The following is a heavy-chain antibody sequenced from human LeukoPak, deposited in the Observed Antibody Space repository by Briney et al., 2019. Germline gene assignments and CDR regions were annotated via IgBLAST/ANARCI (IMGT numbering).Heavy chain of an antibody. CDR3: ARVSFGRFFYYYYMDV. D-gene: IGHD3-16*01. V-gene: IGHV4-34*01. Sequence: KSSETLSLTCAVYGGSFSGYYWSWIRQPPGKGLEWIGEINHSGSTNYNPSLKSRVTISVDTSKNQFSLKLSSVTAAYTAVYYCARVSFGRFFYYYYMDVWGKGTTVTVSS. CDR2: INHSGST. CDR1: GGSFSGYY. J-gene: IGHJ6*03.